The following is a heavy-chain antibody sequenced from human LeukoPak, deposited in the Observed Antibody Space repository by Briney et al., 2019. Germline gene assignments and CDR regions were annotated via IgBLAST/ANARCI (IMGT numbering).Heavy chain of an antibody. J-gene: IGHJ4*02. CDR2: INSDGSST. D-gene: IGHD4-17*01. V-gene: IGHV3-74*01. CDR1: GFTFSSYW. Sequence: QPGGSLRLSCAAPGFTFSSYWIHWVRQAPGKGLVWVSRINSDGSSTSYADSVKGRFTISRDNAKNTLSLQMNSLRAEDTAVYYCARGKTPAVTTPFDYWGQGTLVTVSS. CDR3: ARGKTPAVTTPFDY.